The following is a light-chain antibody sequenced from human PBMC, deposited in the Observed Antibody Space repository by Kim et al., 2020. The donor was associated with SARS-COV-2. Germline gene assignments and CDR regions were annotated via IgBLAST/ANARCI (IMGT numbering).Light chain of an antibody. V-gene: IGLV2-14*04. J-gene: IGLJ2*01. CDR2: DVS. CDR3: SSYTSSSIPVV. Sequence: QSITICCTGTSSDVGGYNYVSWYQQHPGKAPKLMIYDVSKRPSGVSNRFSGSKSGNTASLTISGLQAEDEADYYCSSYTSSSIPVVFGGGTQLTVL. CDR1: SSDVGGYNY.